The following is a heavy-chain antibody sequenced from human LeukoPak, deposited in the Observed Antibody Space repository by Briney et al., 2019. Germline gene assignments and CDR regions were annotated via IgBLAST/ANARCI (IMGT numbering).Heavy chain of an antibody. Sequence: GGSLRLSCAASGFTFSSYAMHWVRQAPGKGLEWVAVISYDGSNKYYADSVKGRFTISRDNSKNTLYLQMNSLRAEDTAVYCCARDYSSSWRNWFDPWGQGTLVTVSS. D-gene: IGHD6-13*01. CDR1: GFTFSSYA. CDR2: ISYDGSNK. CDR3: ARDYSSSWRNWFDP. V-gene: IGHV3-30*04. J-gene: IGHJ5*02.